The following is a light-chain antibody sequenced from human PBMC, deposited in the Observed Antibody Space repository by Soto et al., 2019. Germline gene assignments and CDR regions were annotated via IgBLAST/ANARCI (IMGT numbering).Light chain of an antibody. CDR3: QQRTNWPPTWT. Sequence: EKVLTQSPATLSLSPGERATHSCRASQSLAKYLAWYQQKPGQAPRLLIFDISNRATGIPARFRGSGSGTDFALTITNLEPEDSAVYYCQQRTNWPPTWTFGQGTKVEIK. J-gene: IGKJ1*01. CDR2: DIS. V-gene: IGKV3-11*01. CDR1: QSLAKY.